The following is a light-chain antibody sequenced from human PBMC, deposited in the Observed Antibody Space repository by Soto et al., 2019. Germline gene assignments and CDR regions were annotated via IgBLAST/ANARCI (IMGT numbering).Light chain of an antibody. J-gene: IGKJ4*01. CDR3: QKYNSAPLT. Sequence: DIQLTQSPSFLSASVGDRVTITCRASQGIGTSLAWYQQKPGKAPELLIYAASTLQSGVPSRFSGSGSGTDFTLTISSLQPEDVATYYCQKYNSAPLTFGGGTKVDIK. V-gene: IGKV1-27*01. CDR1: QGIGTS. CDR2: AAS.